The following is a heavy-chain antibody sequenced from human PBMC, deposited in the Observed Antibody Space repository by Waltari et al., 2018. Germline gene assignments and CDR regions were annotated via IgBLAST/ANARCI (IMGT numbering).Heavy chain of an antibody. CDR2: SYYRGST. Sequence: QLQLQESGPGLVKPSETLSLTCPVSGGSISSNSYSWGWIRQPPGKGLEWIGSSYYRGSTYYNPSLKSRVTISVDTSKNQFSLKLSSVTAADTAVYYCARQHGVATITRHFDYWGQGTLVTVSS. D-gene: IGHD5-12*01. CDR1: GGSISSNSYS. CDR3: ARQHGVATITRHFDY. J-gene: IGHJ4*02. V-gene: IGHV4-39*01.